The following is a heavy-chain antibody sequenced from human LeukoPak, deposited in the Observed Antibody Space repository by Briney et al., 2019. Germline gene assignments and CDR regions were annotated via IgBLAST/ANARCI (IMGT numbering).Heavy chain of an antibody. Sequence: ASVKVSCKASGYIFINYGISWVRQAPGQGLEWMGWTSPYNGHTNYAPNLQDRLTMTTDTSTSTAYMELRSLRSDDTAVYYCAKTRDTVLNEYWGQGTLVTVSS. CDR3: AKTRDTVLNEY. J-gene: IGHJ4*02. CDR1: GYIFINYG. V-gene: IGHV1-18*01. CDR2: TSPYNGHT.